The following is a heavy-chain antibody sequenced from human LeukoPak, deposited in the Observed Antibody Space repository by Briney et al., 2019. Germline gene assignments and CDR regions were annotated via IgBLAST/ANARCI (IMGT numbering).Heavy chain of an antibody. CDR3: TTDVIVVVPAATGGAY. CDR1: GFVLSSYA. CDR2: ISSSSSTI. Sequence: GGSLRLSCAASGFVLSSYAMSWVRQAPGKGLEWVSYISSSSSTIYYADSVKGRFTISRDNAKNSLYLQMNSLRAEDTAVYYCTTDVIVVVPAATGGAYWGQGTLVTVSS. V-gene: IGHV3-48*04. J-gene: IGHJ4*02. D-gene: IGHD2-2*01.